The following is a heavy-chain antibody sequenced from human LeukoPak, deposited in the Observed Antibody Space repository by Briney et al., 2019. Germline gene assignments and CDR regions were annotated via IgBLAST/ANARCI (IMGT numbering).Heavy chain of an antibody. V-gene: IGHV4-59*08. D-gene: IGHD1-20*01. CDR1: GGSMSPYY. CDR2: IHYSGST. J-gene: IGHJ4*02. Sequence: SETLSLTCTVSGGSMSPYYWSWIRQPPGKGLELIGHIHYSGSTYYNASLGSRTFISVDTSKNQFSLRLTSVTAADTAVYYCARGLAGFVVNDYWGQGTLVTVSS. CDR3: ARGLAGFVVNDY.